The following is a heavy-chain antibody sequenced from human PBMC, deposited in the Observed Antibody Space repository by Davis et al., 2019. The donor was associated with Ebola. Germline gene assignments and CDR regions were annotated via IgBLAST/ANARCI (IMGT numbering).Heavy chain of an antibody. CDR3: ARSGDFWSGYYDPYYYYYGMDV. D-gene: IGHD3-3*01. V-gene: IGHV5-51*01. Sequence: GESLKISCKGSGYSFTSYWIGWVRQMPGKGLEWMGIIYPGDSDTRYSPSFQGQVTISADKSISTAYLQWSSLKASDTAMYYCARSGDFWSGYYDPYYYYYGMDVWGQGTTVTVSS. J-gene: IGHJ6*02. CDR1: GYSFTSYW. CDR2: IYPGDSDT.